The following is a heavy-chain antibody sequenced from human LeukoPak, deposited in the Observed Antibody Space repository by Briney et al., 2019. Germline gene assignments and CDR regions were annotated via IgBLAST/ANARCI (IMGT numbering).Heavy chain of an antibody. CDR3: ARDRWGAAAANYYYYMDV. V-gene: IGHV1-18*01. CDR2: ISAYNGNT. Sequence: ASVKVSCKASGYTFTSYGISWVRQAPGQGLEWMGWISAYNGNTNYAQKLQGRVTMTTDTSTSTAYMELSSLRSEDTAVYYCARDRWGAAAANYYYYMDVWGKGTTVTVSS. J-gene: IGHJ6*03. D-gene: IGHD6-13*01. CDR1: GYTFTSYG.